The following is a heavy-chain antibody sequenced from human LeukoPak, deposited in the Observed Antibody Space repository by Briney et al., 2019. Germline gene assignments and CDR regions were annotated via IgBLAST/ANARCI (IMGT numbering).Heavy chain of an antibody. CDR3: ARGYSSGWYVKNFDY. D-gene: IGHD6-19*01. CDR1: GGSFSGYY. Sequence: TSGTLSLTCAVYGGSFSGYYWSWIRQPPGKGLEWIGEINHSGSTNYNPSLKSRVTISVDTSKNQFSLKLSSVTAADTAVYYCARGYSSGWYVKNFDYWGQGTLVTVSS. V-gene: IGHV4-34*01. CDR2: INHSGST. J-gene: IGHJ4*02.